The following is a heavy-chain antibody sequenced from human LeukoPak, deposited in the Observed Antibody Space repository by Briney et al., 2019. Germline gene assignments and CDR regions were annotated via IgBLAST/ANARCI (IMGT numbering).Heavy chain of an antibody. CDR2: TYCRSKWYN. J-gene: IGHJ3*02. CDR3: ARISGGYSYGDDAFDI. V-gene: IGHV6-1*01. D-gene: IGHD5-18*01. CDR1: GDSVSSNSAA. Sequence: SQTLSLTCAISGDSVSSNSAAWNWIRQSPSRGLEWLGRTYCRSKWYNDYAVSVKSRITINPDTSKNQFSLQLNSVTPEDTAVYYCARISGGYSYGDDAFDIWGQGTMVTVSS.